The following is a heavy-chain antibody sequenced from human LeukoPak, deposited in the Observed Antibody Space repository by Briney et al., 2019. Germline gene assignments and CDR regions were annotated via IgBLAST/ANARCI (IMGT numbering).Heavy chain of an antibody. J-gene: IGHJ6*03. V-gene: IGHV5-51*01. Sequence: GESLKISCKGSGYSFTSYWIGWVRQMPGKGLEWMGIIYPGDSDTRYSPSFQGQVTISADKSISTAYLQWSSLKASDTAMYYCARHMGIAVAGGGYYYYMDVWGKGTTVTISS. CDR2: IYPGDSDT. CDR1: GYSFTSYW. D-gene: IGHD6-19*01. CDR3: ARHMGIAVAGGGYYYYMDV.